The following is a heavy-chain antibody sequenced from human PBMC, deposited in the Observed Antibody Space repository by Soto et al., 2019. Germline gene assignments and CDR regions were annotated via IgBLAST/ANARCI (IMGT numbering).Heavy chain of an antibody. CDR3: ARVPNYYYGMDV. V-gene: IGHV3-53*01. CDR2: IYSGGST. J-gene: IGHJ6*02. Sequence: GGSLRLSCAASGFTVSSNYMSWVRQAPGKGLEWVSVIYSGGSTYYADSVKGRFTISRDNSKNTLYLQMNSLRAEDTAVYYCARVPNYYYGMDVWGQGTTVTVSS. CDR1: GFTVSSNY.